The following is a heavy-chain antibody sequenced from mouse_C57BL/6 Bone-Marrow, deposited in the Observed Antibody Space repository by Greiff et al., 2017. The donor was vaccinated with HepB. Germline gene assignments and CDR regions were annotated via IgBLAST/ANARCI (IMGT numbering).Heavy chain of an antibody. CDR2: INPYNGGT. V-gene: IGHV1-19*01. CDR1: GYTFTDYY. Sequence: EVQLQQSGPVLVKPGASVKMSCKASGYTFTDYYMNWVKQSHGKSLEWIGVINPYNGGTSYNQKFKGKATLTVDKSSSTAYMELNSLTSEDSAVYYCARAITTVVAPMDYWGQGTSVTVSS. D-gene: IGHD1-1*01. J-gene: IGHJ4*01. CDR3: ARAITTVVAPMDY.